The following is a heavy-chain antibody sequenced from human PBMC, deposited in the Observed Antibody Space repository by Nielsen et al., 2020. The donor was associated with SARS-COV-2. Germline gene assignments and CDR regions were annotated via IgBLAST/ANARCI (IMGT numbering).Heavy chain of an antibody. J-gene: IGHJ6*03. D-gene: IGHD4-17*01. CDR3: ARRPTVYYYYYMDV. CDR1: GGSFSGYY. Sequence: SETLSFTCAVYGGSFSGYYWSWIRQPPGKGLEWIGEINHSGTTNYNPSLKSRVTISVDTSTNQFSLKLSSVTAADTAVYYCARRPTVYYYYYMDVWGKGTTVTVSS. V-gene: IGHV4-34*01. CDR2: INHSGTT.